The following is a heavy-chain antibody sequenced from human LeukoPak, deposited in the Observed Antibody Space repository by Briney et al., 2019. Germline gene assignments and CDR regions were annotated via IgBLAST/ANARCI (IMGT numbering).Heavy chain of an antibody. D-gene: IGHD6-13*01. V-gene: IGHV4-39*01. Sequence: PSETLSLTCTVSGGSISSSSYYWGWIRQPPGKGLEWIGSTYYSGSTYYNPSLKSRVTISVDTSKNQFSLKLCSVTAADTAVYYCARTAAAGGGLDYFDYWGQGTLVTVSS. CDR2: TYYSGST. CDR1: GGSISSSSYY. J-gene: IGHJ4*02. CDR3: ARTAAAGGGLDYFDY.